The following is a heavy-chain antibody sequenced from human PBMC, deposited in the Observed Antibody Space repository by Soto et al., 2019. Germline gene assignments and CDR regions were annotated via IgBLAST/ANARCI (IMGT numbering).Heavy chain of an antibody. J-gene: IGHJ3*02. CDR2: ISAYKGST. CDR1: GYTFTSHG. V-gene: IGHV1-18*01. CDR3: ARGVINDAFDI. Sequence: QGQLVQSGAEVKKPGASVKVCCKASGYTFTSHGITWVRQAPGQGLEWMGWISAYKGSTDYAQRVQGRVTMTTDTSTSTAYMELRSLRSDDTAVYYCARGVINDAFDIWGQGTMVTVSS. D-gene: IGHD3-10*01.